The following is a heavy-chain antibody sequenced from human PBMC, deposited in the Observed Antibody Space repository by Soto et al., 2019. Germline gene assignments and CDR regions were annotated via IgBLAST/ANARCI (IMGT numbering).Heavy chain of an antibody. CDR3: AATLGVVYYFDY. Sequence: QVQLVESGGGVVQPGRSLRLSCAASGFTFSSYAMHWVRQAPGKGLEWVAVISYDGSNKYYADSVKGRFTISRDNSKNTLYLQMNSLRAEDTAVYYCAATLGVVYYFDYWGQGTLVTVSS. CDR2: ISYDGSNK. D-gene: IGHD3-3*01. CDR1: GFTFSSYA. V-gene: IGHV3-30-3*01. J-gene: IGHJ4*02.